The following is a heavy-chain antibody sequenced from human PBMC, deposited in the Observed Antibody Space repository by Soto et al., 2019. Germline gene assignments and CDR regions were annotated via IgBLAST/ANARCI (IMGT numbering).Heavy chain of an antibody. CDR3: ARDGDYYDSSGQNGY. Sequence: SVKVSCKASGGTFSSYAISWVRQAPGQGLEWMGGIIPIFGTANYAQKFQGRVTITADESTSTAYMELSSLRSEDTAVYYCARDGDYYDSSGQNGYWGQGTLVTVSS. D-gene: IGHD3-22*01. CDR1: GGTFSSYA. CDR2: IIPIFGTA. V-gene: IGHV1-69*13. J-gene: IGHJ4*02.